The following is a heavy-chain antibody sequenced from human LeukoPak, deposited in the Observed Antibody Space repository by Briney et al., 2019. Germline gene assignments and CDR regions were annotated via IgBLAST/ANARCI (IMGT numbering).Heavy chain of an antibody. V-gene: IGHV6-1*01. CDR3: ARDRGASCWLDY. CDR1: GDTVSSNTAA. J-gene: IGHJ4*02. D-gene: IGHD6-19*01. Sequence: SQTLSLTCAISGDTVSSNTAAWIWIRQSPSRGLECLGRTYYRSKWYTEYAVSVKSRMTINADTSKNRFSLQLNSVTPEDTAVYYCARDRGASCWLDYWDQGALVTVSS. CDR2: TYYRSKWYT.